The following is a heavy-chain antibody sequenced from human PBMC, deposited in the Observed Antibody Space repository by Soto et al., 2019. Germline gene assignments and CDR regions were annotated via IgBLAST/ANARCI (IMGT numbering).Heavy chain of an antibody. Sequence: SETLSLTCTVSGGTISSWYWSWIRQPPGKGLEWIGYIYYSGSTNCNPSLKSRVTISVDTSKNQFSLKLSSVTAADTAVYYCARRYGSAINYWGQGTLLTVSP. CDR1: GGTISSWY. CDR3: ARRYGSAINY. V-gene: IGHV4-59*08. CDR2: IYYSGST. D-gene: IGHD1-26*01. J-gene: IGHJ4*02.